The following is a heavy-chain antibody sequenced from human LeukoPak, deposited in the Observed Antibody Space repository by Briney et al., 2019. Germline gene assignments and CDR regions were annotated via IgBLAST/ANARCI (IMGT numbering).Heavy chain of an antibody. V-gene: IGHV3-7*01. D-gene: IGHD2-15*01. CDR3: ARVGFCSDSSCHAAGWYFDL. CDR2: INQQGSEN. CDR1: GFTFNGYW. J-gene: IGHJ2*01. Sequence: GGSLRLSCAASGFTFNGYWMSWVRQAPGKGLEWVANINQQGSENYYLDSVKGRFTISRDNAENSLYLQMSSLRGEDTAVYSCARVGFCSDSSCHAAGWYFDLWGRGTLVTVSS.